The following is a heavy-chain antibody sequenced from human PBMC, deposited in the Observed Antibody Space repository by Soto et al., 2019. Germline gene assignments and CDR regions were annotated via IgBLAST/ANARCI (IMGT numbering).Heavy chain of an antibody. J-gene: IGHJ6*02. V-gene: IGHV3-30*18. D-gene: IGHD2-21*02. CDR2: ISYDGSNK. Sequence: PGGSLRLSCAASGFTFSSYGMHWVRQAPGKGLEWVAVISYDGSNKYYADSVKGRFTISRDNSKNTLYLQMNSLRAEDTAVYYCAKGLCGGDCYSSPYYYYYGMDVWGQGTTVTVSS. CDR3: AKGLCGGDCYSSPYYYYYGMDV. CDR1: GFTFSSYG.